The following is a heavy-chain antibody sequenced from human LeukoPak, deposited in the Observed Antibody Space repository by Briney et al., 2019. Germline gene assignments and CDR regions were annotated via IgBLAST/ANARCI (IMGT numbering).Heavy chain of an antibody. J-gene: IGHJ5*02. V-gene: IGHV4-31*03. D-gene: IGHD6-13*01. CDR3: ARDLGKYSSSLGSRWFDP. Sequence: SETLSLTCTVSGGSISSGGYYWSWIRQHPGKGLEWIGYIYYSGSTYYSPSFKSRFTISVDTSRNQFSLRLGSVTAADTAVYYCARDLGKYSSSLGSRWFDPWGQGTLVTVSS. CDR2: IYYSGST. CDR1: GGSISSGGYY.